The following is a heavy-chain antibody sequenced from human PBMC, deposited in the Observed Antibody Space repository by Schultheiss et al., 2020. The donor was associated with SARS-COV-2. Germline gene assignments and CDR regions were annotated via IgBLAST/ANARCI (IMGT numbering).Heavy chain of an antibody. J-gene: IGHJ4*02. D-gene: IGHD1-26*01. CDR3: ARGRDRSRDGGSYSY. CDR1: GGSISNYY. CDR2: IYYSGSTIYYSGST. V-gene: IGHV4-59*01. Sequence: SETLSLTCTVSGGSISNYYWTWIRQPPGKGLEWIGYIYYSGSTIYYSGSTNYNPSLKSRVTISGDTSKNQFSLKLNSVTAADTAVYYCARGRDRSRDGGSYSYWGQGTLVTVSS.